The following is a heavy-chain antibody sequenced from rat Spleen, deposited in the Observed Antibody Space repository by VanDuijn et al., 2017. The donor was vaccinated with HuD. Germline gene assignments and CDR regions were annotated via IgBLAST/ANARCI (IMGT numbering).Heavy chain of an antibody. J-gene: IGHJ4*01. Sequence: EVQLVESGGGLVQPGRSLKLSCAASGFTFSNYYMAWVRQAPTKGLEWVASISTGGGNTNYRDSVKGRFTISRDNAKSTLYLQMDSLRSEDTATYYCAGGDYYAGSGYVMDAWGQGASVTVSS. CDR1: GFTFSNYY. CDR3: AGGDYYAGSGYVMDA. D-gene: IGHD1-12*03. V-gene: IGHV5-25*01. CDR2: ISTGGGNT.